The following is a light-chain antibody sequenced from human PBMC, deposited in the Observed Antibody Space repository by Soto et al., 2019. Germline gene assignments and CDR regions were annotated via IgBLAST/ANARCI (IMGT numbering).Light chain of an antibody. CDR1: QGISSY. CDR2: AAS. J-gene: IGKJ1*01. CDR3: QEYNNYWT. Sequence: ITLTQSPASLSAYVGDRVTITCRASQGISSYLAWYQQKPGKAPQLLIYAASTLQSGVPSRFSGSGSGTDFTLTISSLQTEDFATYYCQEYNNYWTFGQGTKV. V-gene: IGKV1-9*01.